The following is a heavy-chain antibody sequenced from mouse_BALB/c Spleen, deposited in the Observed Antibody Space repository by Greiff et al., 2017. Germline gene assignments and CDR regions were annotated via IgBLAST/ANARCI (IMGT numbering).Heavy chain of an antibody. D-gene: IGHD1-2*01. Sequence: VQLQQPGAELVRPGASVKISCKASGYSFTGYNMNWVKQSNGKSLEWIGNIDPYYGGTSYNQKFKGKATLTVDKSSSTAYIQLKSLTSEDSAVYYCARSRGNGFFDYWGQGTTLTVSS. V-gene: IGHV1-39*01. CDR2: IDPYYGGT. CDR1: GYSFTGYN. CDR3: ARSRGNGFFDY. J-gene: IGHJ2*01.